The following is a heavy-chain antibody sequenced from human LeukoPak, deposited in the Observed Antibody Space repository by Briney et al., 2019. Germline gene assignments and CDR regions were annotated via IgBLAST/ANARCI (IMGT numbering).Heavy chain of an antibody. D-gene: IGHD2-15*01. CDR2: IYHSGST. J-gene: IGHJ4*02. V-gene: IGHV4-34*01. CDR1: GGSFRGYY. CDR3: ARVVYCSGGSCQARFDY. Sequence: SETLSLTCGVYGGSFRGYYWSWIRQPPGKGLEWIGSIYHSGSTYYNPSLKSRVTISVDTSKNQFSLKLSSVTAADTAVYYCARVVYCSGGSCQARFDYWGQGTLVTVSS.